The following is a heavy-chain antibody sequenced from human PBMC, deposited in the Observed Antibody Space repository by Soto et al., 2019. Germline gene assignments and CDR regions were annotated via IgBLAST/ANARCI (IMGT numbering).Heavy chain of an antibody. J-gene: IGHJ4*02. CDR1: GGSLSSYY. CDR3: ARTWGSTIDY. D-gene: IGHD3-16*01. Sequence: QVQLQESGPGLVKPSETLSLTCVVSGGSLSSYYWSWIRQPPGKGLEWVGYIYYSGSTNYNPSLKGRVTISGDTSKTQFSLKLSSVTAAETGVYYCARTWGSTIDYWGRGTLVSVSS. V-gene: IGHV4-59*01. CDR2: IYYSGST.